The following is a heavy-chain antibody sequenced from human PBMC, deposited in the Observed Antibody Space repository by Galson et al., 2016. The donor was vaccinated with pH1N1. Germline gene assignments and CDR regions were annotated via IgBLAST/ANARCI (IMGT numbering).Heavy chain of an antibody. CDR2: ISGSGGRK. Sequence: SLRLSCAASGSNSDYNMNWVRLAPGKGLEWVSSISGSGGRKHYADSVQGRFIISRDNSKNTLYLQMNSLRAGDKALYFCAKGGYSDYGLDVFDIWGQGTMVIVSS. V-gene: IGHV3-23*01. J-gene: IGHJ3*02. D-gene: IGHD4-11*01. CDR1: GSNSDYN. CDR3: AKGGYSDYGLDVFDI.